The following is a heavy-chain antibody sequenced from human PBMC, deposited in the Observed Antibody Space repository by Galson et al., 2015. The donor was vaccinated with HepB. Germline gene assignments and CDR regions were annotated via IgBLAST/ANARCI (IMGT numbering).Heavy chain of an antibody. CDR1: GGTFSSYA. J-gene: IGHJ5*02. V-gene: IGHV1-69*13. CDR2: IIPIFGRA. CDR3: ARGSATDIVVVVAAWGNNWFDP. D-gene: IGHD2-15*01. Sequence: SVKVSCKASGGTFSSYAISWVRQAPGQGLEWMGGIIPIFGRANYAQKFQGRVTITADEPTSTAYMELSRLTSEDTAVHYCARGSATDIVVVVAAWGNNWFDPWGQGTLVTVSS.